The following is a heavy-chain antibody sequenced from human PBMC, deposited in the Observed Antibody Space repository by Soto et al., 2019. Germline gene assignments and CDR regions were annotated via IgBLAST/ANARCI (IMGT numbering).Heavy chain of an antibody. V-gene: IGHV1-69*01. D-gene: IGHD3-10*01. CDR3: AAELGFGKLSVV. CDR2: IIPLFGTT. CDR1: GDTFKHCV. J-gene: IGHJ6*02. Sequence: QVQVVQSGVEVRRPGSSVKVSCKASGDTFKHCVISWVRQAPGQGLEWMGGIIPLFGTTDFAQRFQGRLTITTAESTTTAYMELSRLRSEDTATYYCAAELGFGKLSVVWGQGTTVIVSS.